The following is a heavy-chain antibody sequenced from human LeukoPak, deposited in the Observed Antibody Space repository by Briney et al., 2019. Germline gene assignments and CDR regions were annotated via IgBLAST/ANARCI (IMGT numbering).Heavy chain of an antibody. V-gene: IGHV1-2*02. J-gene: IGHJ4*02. CDR1: GYTFTGYY. Sequence: SSVKVSCKASGYTFTGYYMHWVRQAPGHGLEWMGWINPNSGGTNYAQKFHGRVTMTRDTSISTAYMELSRLRSDDTAVYYCARGHIVVVSDIDYWGQGTLVTVSS. D-gene: IGHD2-21*01. CDR2: INPNSGGT. CDR3: ARGHIVVVSDIDY.